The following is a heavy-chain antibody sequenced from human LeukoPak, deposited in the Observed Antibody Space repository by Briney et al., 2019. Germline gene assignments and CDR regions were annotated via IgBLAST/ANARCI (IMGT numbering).Heavy chain of an antibody. V-gene: IGHV4-59*12. J-gene: IGHJ3*02. CDR1: GGSISSYY. Sequence: SETLSLTCTVSGGSISSYYWSWIRQPPGKGPEWIGYMYNSGSTNYNPSLKSRVTMSVDTSKNQFSLKLSSVTAADTAVYYCARSMNYDFWSGYGSGAFDIWGQGTMVTVSS. CDR2: MYNSGST. D-gene: IGHD3-3*01. CDR3: ARSMNYDFWSGYGSGAFDI.